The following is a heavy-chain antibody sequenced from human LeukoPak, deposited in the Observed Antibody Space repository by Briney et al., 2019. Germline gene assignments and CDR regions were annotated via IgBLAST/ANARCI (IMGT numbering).Heavy chain of an antibody. V-gene: IGHV4-39*01. J-gene: IGHJ4*02. CDR2: MYYSRTT. Sequence: SSETLSLTCTVSGGSISSGSYYWGWIRQPPGKGLEWIASMYYSRTTFYSPSLKSRVTISVDTSKNQLSLKLGSVTAADTAVYYCARHPPRDGSAFDYWGQGTLVTVSS. CDR1: GGSISSGSYY. CDR3: ARHPPRDGSAFDY.